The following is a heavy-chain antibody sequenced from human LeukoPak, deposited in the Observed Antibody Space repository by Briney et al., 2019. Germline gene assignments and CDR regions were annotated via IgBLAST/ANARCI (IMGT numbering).Heavy chain of an antibody. CDR2: ISYDGSNK. D-gene: IGHD6-19*01. CDR3: ASVGVAGGVYFDY. Sequence: PGGSLRLSCAASGFTFSSYGMHWVRQAPGKGLEWGAVISYDGSNKYYADSVKGRFTISRDNSKNTLYLQMNSLRAEDTAVYYCASVGVAGGVYFDYWGQGTLVTVSS. J-gene: IGHJ4*02. V-gene: IGHV3-30*03. CDR1: GFTFSSYG.